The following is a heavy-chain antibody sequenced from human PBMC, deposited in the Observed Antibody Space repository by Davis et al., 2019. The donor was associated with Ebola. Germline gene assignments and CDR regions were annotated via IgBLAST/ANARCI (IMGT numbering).Heavy chain of an antibody. D-gene: IGHD3-3*02. CDR1: GYTLSELS. J-gene: IGHJ6*02. CDR3: VKDRPAHFWSGLYHYGMDV. Sequence: ASVKVSCKVSGYTLSELSIHWVRQAPGKGLEWMGGFEPETGERIYAQKFQGRVTMTEDTSTDTAYMELSSLRSEDTAVYYCVKDRPAHFWSGLYHYGMDVWGQGTTVTVSS. CDR2: FEPETGER. V-gene: IGHV1-24*01.